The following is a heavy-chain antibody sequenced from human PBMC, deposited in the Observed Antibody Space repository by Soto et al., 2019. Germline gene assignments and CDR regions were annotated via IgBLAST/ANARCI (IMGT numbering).Heavy chain of an antibody. CDR3: RAASREYYYYYGMDV. J-gene: IGHJ6*02. Sequence: PSETLSLTCTVSGGSISSSSYYWGWIRQPPGKGLEWIGSIYYSGSTYYNPSLKSRVTISVDTSKNQFSLKLSSVTAADAAVYYCRAASREYYYYYGMDVWGQGTTVTVSS. CDR2: IYYSGST. V-gene: IGHV4-39*01. CDR1: GGSISSSSYY. D-gene: IGHD1-26*01.